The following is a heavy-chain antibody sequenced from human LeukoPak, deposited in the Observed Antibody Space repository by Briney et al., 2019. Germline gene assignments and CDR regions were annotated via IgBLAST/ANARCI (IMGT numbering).Heavy chain of an antibody. CDR2: IYSGGST. J-gene: IGHJ3*02. D-gene: IGHD3-10*01. CDR3: ARGLKDRYGSGHFDS. V-gene: IGHV3-53*01. CDR1: GFTVSSNY. Sequence: GGSLRLSCAASGFTVSSNYMSWVRQAPGKGLEWVSVIYSGGSTYYADSVKGRFTISRDNSKNTLYLQMNSLRAEDTAVYYCARGLKDRYGSGHFDSGGQATMVTVSS.